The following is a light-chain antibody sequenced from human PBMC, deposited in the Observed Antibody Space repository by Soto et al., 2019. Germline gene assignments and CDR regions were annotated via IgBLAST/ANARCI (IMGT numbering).Light chain of an antibody. CDR3: QQSYRNPLT. CDR2: AAS. J-gene: IGKJ3*01. V-gene: IGKV1-39*01. Sequence: IQLPQSTSSLSASVGDRVTITCRASQGISSYLAWYQQRPGKAPKLLIHAASSLPSGVPSLFSGSGSGTDCTRTISSLQTEDFSTDSCQQSYRNPLTFGPGTKVDI. CDR1: QGISSY.